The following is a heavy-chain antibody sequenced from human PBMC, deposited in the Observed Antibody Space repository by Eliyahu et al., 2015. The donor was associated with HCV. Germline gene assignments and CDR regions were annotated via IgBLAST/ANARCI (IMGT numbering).Heavy chain of an antibody. V-gene: IGHV3-11*06. Sequence: QVQLVXSGGGLVKPGGSLXLXCAASGFXFSXYYMSWXRQAPGKGLEWVSYISSSSSYTNYADSVKGRFTISRDNAKNSLYLQMNSLRAEDTAVYYCARVSSTFDPWGQGTLVTVSS. D-gene: IGHD1-26*01. CDR1: GFXFSXYY. J-gene: IGHJ5*02. CDR3: ARVSSTFDP. CDR2: ISSSSSYT.